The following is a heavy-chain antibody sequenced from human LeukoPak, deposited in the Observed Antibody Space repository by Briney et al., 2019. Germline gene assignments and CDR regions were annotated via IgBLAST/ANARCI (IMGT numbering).Heavy chain of an antibody. V-gene: IGHV4-4*02. D-gene: IGHD1-26*01. J-gene: IGHJ6*02. CDR1: GGSISSSNW. Sequence: SGTLSLTCAVSGGSISSSNWWSWVRQPPGKGLEWIGEIYHSGSTNYNPSLKSRVTISVDTSKNQFSLKLSSVTAADTAVYYCARGLGATAYYYYYYGMDVWGQGTTVTVSS. CDR3: ARGLGATAYYYYYYGMDV. CDR2: IYHSGST.